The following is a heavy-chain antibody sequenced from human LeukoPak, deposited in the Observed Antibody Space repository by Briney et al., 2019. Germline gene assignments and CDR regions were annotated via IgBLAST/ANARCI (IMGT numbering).Heavy chain of an antibody. D-gene: IGHD6-13*01. V-gene: IGHV1-18*01. J-gene: IGHJ5*02. CDR2: ISAYNGNT. CDR3: AKTINKYSSSWSWFDP. Sequence: ASVKVSCKASGGTFSSYAISWVRQAPGQGLEWMGWISAYNGNTNYAQKLQGRVTMTTDTSTSTAYMELRSLRSDDTAVYYCAKTINKYSSSWSWFDPWGQGTLVTVSS. CDR1: GGTFSSYA.